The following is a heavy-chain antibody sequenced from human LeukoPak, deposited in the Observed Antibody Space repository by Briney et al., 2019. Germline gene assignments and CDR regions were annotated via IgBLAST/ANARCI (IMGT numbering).Heavy chain of an antibody. J-gene: IGHJ4*02. CDR3: ARLLIYCSSTSCHFDY. D-gene: IGHD2-2*01. CDR1: GGSISCSNYY. CDR2: IYYSGIT. Sequence: SETLSLTCTVSGGSISCSNYYWGWIRQPPGKGLEWIGSIYYSGITYYNPSLKSRVTISVETSNNQFSLKLSSVTAADTAMYYCARLLIYCSSTSCHFDYWGQGTLVTVSS. V-gene: IGHV4-39*01.